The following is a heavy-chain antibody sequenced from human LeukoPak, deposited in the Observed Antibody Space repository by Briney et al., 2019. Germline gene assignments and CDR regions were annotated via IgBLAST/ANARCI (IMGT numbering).Heavy chain of an antibody. CDR3: ARGSYYDSSGYYPGAFGY. CDR2: IYYSGST. D-gene: IGHD3-22*01. V-gene: IGHV4-61*05. J-gene: IGHJ4*02. CDR1: GGSISSSSYY. Sequence: TSETLSLTCTVSGGSISSSSYYWGWIRQPPGKGLEWIGYIYYSGSTNYNPSLKSRVTISVDTSKNQFSLKLSSVTAADTAVYYCARGSYYDSSGYYPGAFGYWGQGTLVTVSS.